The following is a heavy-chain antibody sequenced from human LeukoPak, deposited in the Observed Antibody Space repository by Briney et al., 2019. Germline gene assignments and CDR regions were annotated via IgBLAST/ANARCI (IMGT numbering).Heavy chain of an antibody. V-gene: IGHV3-30*18. CDR1: GFTFSSYG. CDR3: AKEGGTMIVAYRYYFDY. CDR2: ISYDGSNK. J-gene: IGHJ4*02. D-gene: IGHD3-22*01. Sequence: GGSLRLSCAASGFTFSSYGMHWVRQAPGKGLEWVAVISYDGSNKYYADSVKGRFTISRDNSKNTLYLQMNSLRAEDTAVYYCAKEGGTMIVAYRYYFDYWGQGTLVTVSS.